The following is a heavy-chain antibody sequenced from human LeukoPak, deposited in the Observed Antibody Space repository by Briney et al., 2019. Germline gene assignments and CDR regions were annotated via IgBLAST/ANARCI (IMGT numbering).Heavy chain of an antibody. CDR1: GYSFTSYW. V-gene: IGHV5-51*01. J-gene: IGHJ4*02. CDR2: IYPGDSDT. Sequence: GESLKIPCKGSGYSFTSYWIGWVRQMPGKGLEWMGIIYPGDSDTRYSPSFQGQVTISVDKSISTAYLQWSSLKASDTAMYYCARRSYDSSVYYRYMYYFDYWGQGTLVTVSS. D-gene: IGHD3-22*01. CDR3: ARRSYDSSVYYRYMYYFDY.